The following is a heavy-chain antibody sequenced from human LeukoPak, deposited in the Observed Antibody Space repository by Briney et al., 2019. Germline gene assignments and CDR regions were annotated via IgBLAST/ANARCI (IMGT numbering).Heavy chain of an antibody. V-gene: IGHV3-53*01. Sequence: PGGSLRLSCAASGFTVSSNYMSWVRQAPGKGLEWVSVIYSGGSTYYADSVKGRFTISRDNSKNTLYLQMNSLRAEDTAVYYCASSRTKLGYSGGWYDYWGQGTLVTVSS. CDR3: ASSRTKLGYSGGWYDY. CDR1: GFTVSSNY. J-gene: IGHJ4*02. CDR2: IYSGGST. D-gene: IGHD6-19*01.